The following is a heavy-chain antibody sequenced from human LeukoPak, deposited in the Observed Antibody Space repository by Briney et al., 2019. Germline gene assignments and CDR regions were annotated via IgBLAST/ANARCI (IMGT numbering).Heavy chain of an antibody. J-gene: IGHJ6*02. CDR3: ARLGIAAAGRVYYYYGMDV. CDR1: GGSISSYY. Sequence: SEALSLTCTVSGGSISSYYWSWIRQPPGKGLEWIGYIYYSGSTNYNPSLKSRVTISVDTSKNQFSLKLSSVTAADTAVYYCARLGIAAAGRVYYYYGMDVWGQGTTVTVSS. D-gene: IGHD6-13*01. V-gene: IGHV4-59*08. CDR2: IYYSGST.